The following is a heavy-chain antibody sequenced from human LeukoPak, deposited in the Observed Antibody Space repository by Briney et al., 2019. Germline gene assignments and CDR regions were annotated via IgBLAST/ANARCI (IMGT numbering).Heavy chain of an antibody. CDR1: GFTFSNYW. V-gene: IGHV3-74*03. J-gene: IGHJ4*02. D-gene: IGHD3-22*01. CDR3: VRSAFHAGSGNYYDY. CDR2: IDNAGSIT. Sequence: GGSLRLSCAASGFTFSNYWIHWVRQAPGRGLVWVSRIDNAGSITTYADSVKGRFTISRDNAENTLYLQVNSLRVEDTAVYYCVRSAFHAGSGNYYDYWGQGTLVTVSS.